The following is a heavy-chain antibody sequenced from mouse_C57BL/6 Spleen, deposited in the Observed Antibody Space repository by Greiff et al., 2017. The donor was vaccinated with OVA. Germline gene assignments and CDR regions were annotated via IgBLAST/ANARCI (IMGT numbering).Heavy chain of an antibody. CDR2: INPNNGGT. CDR3: ARGGYYYGSSYVY. V-gene: IGHV1-26*01. J-gene: IGHJ2*01. Sequence: VQLQQSGPELVKPGASVKISCKASGYTFTDYYMNWVKQSHGKSLEWIGDINPNNGGTSYNQKFKGKATLTVDKSSSTAYMELRSLTSEESAVYYSARGGYYYGSSYVYWGQGTTLTVSS. D-gene: IGHD1-1*01. CDR1: GYTFTDYY.